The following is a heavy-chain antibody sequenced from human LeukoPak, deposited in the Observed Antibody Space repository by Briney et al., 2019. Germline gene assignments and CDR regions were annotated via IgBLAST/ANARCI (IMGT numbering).Heavy chain of an antibody. CDR1: GFTFSSYA. V-gene: IGHV3-23*01. J-gene: IGHJ4*02. Sequence: GGSLRLSCAASGFTFSSYAMSWVRQAPGKGLEWVSAISGSGGSTYYADSVKGRFTISRDNSKNTLYLQMNSRRAEDTAVYYCAKDRVAVAGSYYFDYWGQGTLVTVSS. D-gene: IGHD6-19*01. CDR2: ISGSGGST. CDR3: AKDRVAVAGSYYFDY.